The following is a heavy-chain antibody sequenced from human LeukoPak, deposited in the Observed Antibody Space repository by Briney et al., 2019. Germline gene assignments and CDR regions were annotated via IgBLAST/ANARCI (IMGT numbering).Heavy chain of an antibody. V-gene: IGHV4-31*03. J-gene: IGHJ4*02. CDR1: GGSISNSAYY. CDR2: ICYNGIT. D-gene: IGHD4-17*01. Sequence: PSETLSLTCTVSGGSISNSAYYWTWIRQRPGKGLEWIAYICYNGITYYNPSLKSRVIISVDTSKNQFSLQLSSVTAADTAIYYCARKKDNGDYHIDYWGQGTLVTVFS. CDR3: ARKKDNGDYHIDY.